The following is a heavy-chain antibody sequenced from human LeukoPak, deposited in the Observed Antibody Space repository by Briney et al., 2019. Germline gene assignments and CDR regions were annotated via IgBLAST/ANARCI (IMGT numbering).Heavy chain of an antibody. V-gene: IGHV1-8*02. D-gene: IGHD6-13*01. J-gene: IGHJ3*02. CDR3: ARRPGYLPEGAFDI. CDR1: GYTFTGYY. CDR2: MNPNSGNT. Sequence: ASVKVSCKASGYTFTGYYMHWVRQAPGQGLEWMGWMNPNSGNTGYAQKFQGRVTMTRNTSISTAYMELSSLRSEDTAVYYCARRPGYLPEGAFDIWGQGTMVTVSS.